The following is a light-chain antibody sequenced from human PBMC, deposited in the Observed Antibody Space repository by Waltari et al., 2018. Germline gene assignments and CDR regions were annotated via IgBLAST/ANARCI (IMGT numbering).Light chain of an antibody. V-gene: IGKV3D-20*01. CDR3: QRSGLSPPLT. CDR1: QNVRN. CDR2: DAY. Sequence: EIVLTQSPATLSLSPGEGATLSCRTSQNVRNLAWYQQKPGQAPRLLIYDAYTRVTGIPDRFSGGGSGTDFTLTISRLEPADFAVYYCQRSGLSPPLTFGGGTKVEIK. J-gene: IGKJ4*01.